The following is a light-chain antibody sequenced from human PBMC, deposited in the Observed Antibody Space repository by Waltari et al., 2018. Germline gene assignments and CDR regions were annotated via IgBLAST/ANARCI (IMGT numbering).Light chain of an antibody. CDR3: QQYYTTPLT. J-gene: IGKJ3*01. CDR2: WAS. CDR1: QNILYSSNNKNY. Sequence: DIVMTQSPDSLAVSLGERATINCKSSQNILYSSNNKNYLAWYKQKPGQPPKLLIYWASTRESGVPDRLSGSGSGTDFTLTISSLQAEDVAVYYCQQYYTTPLTFGPGTKVDIK. V-gene: IGKV4-1*01.